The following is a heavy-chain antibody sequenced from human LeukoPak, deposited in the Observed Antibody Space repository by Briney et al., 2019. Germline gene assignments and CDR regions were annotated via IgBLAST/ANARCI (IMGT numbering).Heavy chain of an antibody. J-gene: IGHJ4*02. CDR3: ARANYYGSSGYYAPFDY. D-gene: IGHD3-22*01. V-gene: IGHV4-59*01. CDR1: GGSISSYY. CDR2: IYYSGST. Sequence: SETLSLTCTVSGGSISSYYWSWIRQPPGKGLEWIGYIYYSGSTNYNPSLKSRVTVSVDTSKNQFSLKLSSVTAADTAMYYCARANYYGSSGYYAPFDYWGQGTLVTVSS.